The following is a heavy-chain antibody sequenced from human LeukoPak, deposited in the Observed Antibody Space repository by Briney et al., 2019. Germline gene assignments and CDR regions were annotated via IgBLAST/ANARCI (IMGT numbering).Heavy chain of an antibody. Sequence: PGGSLRLSCAASGFTFPYYGMTWIRQAPGKGLEWVSGISSSGGLTYYADSVKGRFTISRDNSKNTLYLQMNSLRAEDTAVYYCASGGYSYGPRASWFDPWGQGTLVTVSS. J-gene: IGHJ5*02. D-gene: IGHD5-18*01. V-gene: IGHV3-23*01. CDR3: ASGGYSYGPRASWFDP. CDR1: GFTFPYYG. CDR2: ISSSGGLT.